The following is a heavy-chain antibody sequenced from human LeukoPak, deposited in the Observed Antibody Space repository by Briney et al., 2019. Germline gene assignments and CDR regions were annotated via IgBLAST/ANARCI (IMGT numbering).Heavy chain of an antibody. CDR2: ISSSSSTI. V-gene: IGHV3-48*04. D-gene: IGHD3/OR15-3a*01. J-gene: IGHJ2*01. CDR3: AREKRTYWYFDL. Sequence: GGSLRLSCAASGFTFSSYSKNWVRQAPGKGLEWVSYISSSSSTIYYADSVKGRFTISRDNAKNSLYLQMNSLRAEDTAVYYCAREKRTYWYFDLWGRGTLVTVSS. CDR1: GFTFSSYS.